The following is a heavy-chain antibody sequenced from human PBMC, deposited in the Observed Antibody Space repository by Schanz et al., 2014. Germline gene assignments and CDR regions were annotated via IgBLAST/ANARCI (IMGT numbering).Heavy chain of an antibody. D-gene: IGHD6-13*01. V-gene: IGHV3-30*04. Sequence: QLQLVESGGGVVQPGRSLRLSCAASGFPFRSYVMHWVRQAPGKGLEWVAFISYDENNQYYADSVKGRFTISRDNSKNTLYLQMNSLRAEDTAVYYCARDRQQLVGRIGYYYGMDVWGQGTTVTVSS. CDR3: ARDRQQLVGRIGYYYGMDV. J-gene: IGHJ6*02. CDR2: ISYDENNQ. CDR1: GFPFRSYV.